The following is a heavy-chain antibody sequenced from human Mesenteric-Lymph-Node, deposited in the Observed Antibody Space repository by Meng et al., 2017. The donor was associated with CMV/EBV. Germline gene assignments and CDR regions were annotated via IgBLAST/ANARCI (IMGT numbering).Heavy chain of an antibody. CDR3: ARSSTSGFDP. CDR1: GFTVSSHY. CDR2: IYYSGST. D-gene: IGHD2-2*01. V-gene: IGHV4-59*02. Sequence: ESLKISCAASGFTVSSHYMSWVRQAPGKGLEWIGYIYYSGSTNYNPSLKSRVTISVDTSKDHFSLRLSSVTAADTALYYCARSSTSGFDPWGQGTLVTVSS. J-gene: IGHJ5*02.